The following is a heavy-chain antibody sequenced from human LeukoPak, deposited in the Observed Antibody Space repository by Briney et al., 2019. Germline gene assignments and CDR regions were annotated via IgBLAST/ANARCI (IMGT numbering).Heavy chain of an antibody. CDR2: IKQDGSEK. Sequence: GGSLRLSCAASGFTFSSYWMSWVRQAPGKGLEWVANIKQDGSEKYYVDSVKGRFTISRDNAKNSLYLQMNSLRAEDTAVYYCARDYDYGDYRSHYYYYGMDVWGQGTTVTVSS. CDR3: ARDYDYGDYRSHYYYYGMDV. CDR1: GFTFSSYW. J-gene: IGHJ6*02. D-gene: IGHD4-17*01. V-gene: IGHV3-7*01.